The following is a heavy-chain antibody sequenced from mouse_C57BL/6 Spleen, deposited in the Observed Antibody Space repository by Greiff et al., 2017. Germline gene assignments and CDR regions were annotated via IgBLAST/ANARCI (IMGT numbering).Heavy chain of an antibody. V-gene: IGHV1-69*01. CDR2: IDPSDSYT. CDR3: ARRDYYGSNPYYYAMDY. J-gene: IGHJ4*01. CDR1: GYTFTSYW. Sequence: VQLQQPGAELVMPGASVKLSCKASGYTFTSYWMHWVKQRPGQGLEWLGEIDPSDSYTHYNQKFKGKSTLTVDKSSSTAYMQLSSLTSEDSAVYYCARRDYYGSNPYYYAMDYWGQGTSVTVSS. D-gene: IGHD1-1*01.